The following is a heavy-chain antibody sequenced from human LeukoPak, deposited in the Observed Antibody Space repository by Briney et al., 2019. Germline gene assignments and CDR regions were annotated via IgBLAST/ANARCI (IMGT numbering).Heavy chain of an antibody. Sequence: SETLSLTCTVPGGSVSSGSYYWRWIRQPPGKGLEWIGYIYYSGSTNYNPSLKSRVTISVDTSKNQFSLKLSSVTAADTAVYYCARDPSFYSGYFNYFDYWGQGTLVTVSS. V-gene: IGHV4-61*01. CDR1: GGSVSSGSYY. J-gene: IGHJ4*02. D-gene: IGHD5-12*01. CDR2: IYYSGST. CDR3: ARDPSFYSGYFNYFDY.